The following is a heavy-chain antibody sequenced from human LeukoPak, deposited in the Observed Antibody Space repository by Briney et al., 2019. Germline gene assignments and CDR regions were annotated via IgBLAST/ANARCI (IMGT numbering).Heavy chain of an antibody. Sequence: SETLSLTCAVSGYPISSDYYWGWIRQPPGKGLEWIGSIYHSETTYYNSSLKSRVTISVDTSKNQFSLRLNSVTAADTAVYFCASGKEGYLDYWGQGTLVTVSS. CDR2: IYHSETT. J-gene: IGHJ4*02. D-gene: IGHD1-14*01. CDR3: ASGKEGYLDY. V-gene: IGHV4-38-2*01. CDR1: GYPISSDYY.